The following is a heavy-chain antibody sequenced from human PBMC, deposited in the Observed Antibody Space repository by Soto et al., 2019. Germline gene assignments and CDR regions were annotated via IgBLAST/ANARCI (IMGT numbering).Heavy chain of an antibody. CDR2: VNHSGTT. CDR3: ARGIGYCSSINCYSSRRLRFDS. V-gene: IGHV4-34*01. J-gene: IGHJ4*02. Sequence: QVQVQQWCAGLLKPSETLSLTCAVYGGSFSGYYWTWIRQSPEKGLKWIGEVNHSGTTYYNPSLKTRVTISVHTPKNQFSLKMSSVTAADTAVYYCARGIGYCSSINCYSSRRLRFDSWGQGTLVTVSS. D-gene: IGHD2-2*01. CDR1: GGSFSGYY.